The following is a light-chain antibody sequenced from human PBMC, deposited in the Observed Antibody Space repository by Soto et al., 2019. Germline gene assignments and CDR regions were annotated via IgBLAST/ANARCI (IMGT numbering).Light chain of an antibody. J-gene: IGKJ1*01. CDR3: QKYNSAPRT. CDR1: QALSIN. Sequence: DIQMTQSPSSLSASVGDRVTITCRASQALSINLAWYQQKPGKVPKLLIYAASTLQSGVPSRFSGSGSGTDFPLTISSLQPEDVATYYCQKYNSAPRTFGQGTKVEIK. CDR2: AAS. V-gene: IGKV1-27*01.